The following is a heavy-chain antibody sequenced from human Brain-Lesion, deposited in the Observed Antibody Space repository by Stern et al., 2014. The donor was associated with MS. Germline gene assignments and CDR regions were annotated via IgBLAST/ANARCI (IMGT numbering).Heavy chain of an antibody. D-gene: IGHD2/OR15-2a*01. V-gene: IGHV3-30*18. Sequence: VHLVGSGGGVVQPGRPLRLSCVAPGFTFGSCAMHWVRQAPGKGLEWVAGVSYDGSNKYYADSVKGRFTISRDNSQNTLYMQMSSLRPEDTAVYYCAKDRQYLTYFFDHWGQGSLVTVSS. CDR1: GFTFGSCA. CDR2: VSYDGSNK. J-gene: IGHJ5*02. CDR3: AKDRQYLTYFFDH.